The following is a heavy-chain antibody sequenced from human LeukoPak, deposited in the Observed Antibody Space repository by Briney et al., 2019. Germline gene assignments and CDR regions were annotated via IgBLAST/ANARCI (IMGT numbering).Heavy chain of an antibody. CDR2: ISGSGDSI. Sequence: GGSLRLSCVASGFTFSDHYMDWVRQAPGKGLEWVSGISGSGDSIYYADSVKGRFTISRDNPKNTVCLQMNSLRAEDTAIYYCARNRIVVMTAVRYYFDHWGQGTLVTVSS. D-gene: IGHD2-21*02. V-gene: IGHV3-23*01. CDR3: ARNRIVVMTAVRYYFDH. J-gene: IGHJ4*02. CDR1: GFTFSDHY.